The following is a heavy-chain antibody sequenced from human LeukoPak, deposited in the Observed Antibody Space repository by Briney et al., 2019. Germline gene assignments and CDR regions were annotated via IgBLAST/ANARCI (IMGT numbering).Heavy chain of an antibody. D-gene: IGHD5-18*01. CDR3: AKVAGYSYVGVYYFDY. V-gene: IGHV3-23*01. Sequence: PGGSLRLPCAASEFTFSTYAMNWVRQAPGKGLEWVSAISGSGGSTYYADSVKGRFTISRDNSKNTLYLQMNSLRAEDTAVYYCAKVAGYSYVGVYYFDYWGQGTLVTVSS. CDR1: EFTFSTYA. J-gene: IGHJ4*02. CDR2: ISGSGGST.